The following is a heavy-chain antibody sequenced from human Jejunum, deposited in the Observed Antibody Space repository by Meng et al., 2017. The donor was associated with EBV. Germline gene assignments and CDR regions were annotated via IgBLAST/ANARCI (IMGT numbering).Heavy chain of an antibody. D-gene: IGHD6-25*01. J-gene: IGHJ4*02. CDR2: INEDGRIT. CDR1: GFTFSSYW. CDR3: SRDLVGSADD. V-gene: IGHV3-74*01. Sequence: EVVLVESGGALVKPGGSLRLSCAASGFTFSSYWMHWGRQAPGKGLVWVSRINEDGRITTYADSVKGRFTISRDNTKNTLYLQMNSLRAEDTAVYFCSRDLVGSADDWGQGTLVTVSS.